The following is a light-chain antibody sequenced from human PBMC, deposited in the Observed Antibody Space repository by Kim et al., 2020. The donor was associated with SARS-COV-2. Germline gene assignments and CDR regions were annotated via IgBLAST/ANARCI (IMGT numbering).Light chain of an antibody. CDR3: ATWDDSLDVYM. CDR1: NSNIGRNT. V-gene: IGLV1-44*01. Sequence: QSVLTQPPSASGTPGQTVTISCSGSNSNIGRNTVNWYQQFPGAAPKLLIDSNNRRPSGVPDRVSGSKSGPSASLAISGLQSEDEADYYCATWDDSLDVYMFGGGTQLTVL. CDR2: SNN. J-gene: IGLJ3*02.